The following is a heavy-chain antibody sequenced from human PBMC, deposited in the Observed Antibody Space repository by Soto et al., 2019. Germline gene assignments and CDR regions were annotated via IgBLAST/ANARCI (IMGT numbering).Heavy chain of an antibody. V-gene: IGHV4-30-4*01. CDR2: IYYSEST. Sequence: QVQLQESGPGLVKPSQTLSLTCTVSGGSISSSDYYWIWIRQPPGKGLEWIGYIYYSESTYYNPSLKSRLTISLDTSNNQFSLTLSSVTAADTAVYYCAREMLTTSLLNYWGQGILVTVSS. J-gene: IGHJ4*02. CDR1: GGSISSSDYY. CDR3: AREMLTTSLLNY. D-gene: IGHD4-17*01.